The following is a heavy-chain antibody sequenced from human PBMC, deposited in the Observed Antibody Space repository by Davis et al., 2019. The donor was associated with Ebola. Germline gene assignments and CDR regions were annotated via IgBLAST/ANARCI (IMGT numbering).Heavy chain of an antibody. J-gene: IGHJ4*02. D-gene: IGHD3-16*02. CDR2: IWYDGSNK. V-gene: IGHV3-30*19. Sequence: GGSLRLSCAASGFTFSSYGMHWVRQAPGKGLEWVAVIWYDGSNKYYADSVKGRFTISRDNSKNTLYLQMNSLRAEDTAVYYCARDDVWGSYRYKGAGIDYWGQGTLVTVSS. CDR1: GFTFSSYG. CDR3: ARDDVWGSYRYKGAGIDY.